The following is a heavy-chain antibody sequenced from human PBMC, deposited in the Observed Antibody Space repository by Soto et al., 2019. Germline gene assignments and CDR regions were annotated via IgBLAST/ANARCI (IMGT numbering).Heavy chain of an antibody. J-gene: IGHJ4*02. V-gene: IGHV1-2*02. Sequence: GASVKVSCKASGHTITAYYIHWVRQAPGQGLEWMRWIDPRNGGTVYAQKFQGRVTMTRDTSISTVYMDLSGLGSDDTALYFCARDDYGIYPYWGQGGLVTVSS. CDR2: IDPRNGGT. CDR1: GHTITAYY. CDR3: ARDDYGIYPY. D-gene: IGHD1-26*01.